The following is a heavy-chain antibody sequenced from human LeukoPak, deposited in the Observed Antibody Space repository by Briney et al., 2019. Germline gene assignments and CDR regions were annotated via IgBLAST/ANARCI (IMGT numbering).Heavy chain of an antibody. J-gene: IGHJ6*02. Sequence: PGGSLRLSCAASGFTFSSYAMHWVRQAPGKGLEWVAFMSIDGSKSYYADSMKGRCTISRDNSKNTLYLQMNSLRAEDTAAYYCARDRQPYYHYYGMDVWGQGTTVTVSS. V-gene: IGHV3-30-3*01. D-gene: IGHD3-10*01. CDR3: ARDRQPYYHYYGMDV. CDR1: GFTFSSYA. CDR2: MSIDGSKS.